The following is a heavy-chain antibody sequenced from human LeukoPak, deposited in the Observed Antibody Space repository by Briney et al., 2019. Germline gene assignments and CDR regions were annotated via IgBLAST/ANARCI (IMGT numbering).Heavy chain of an antibody. J-gene: IGHJ4*02. CDR3: ARAKWQLVRGREVPYYFDY. D-gene: IGHD6-6*01. CDR1: GGTFSSYA. Sequence: SVKVSCKASGGTFSSYAISWVRQAPGQGLEWMGGIIPIFGTANYAQKFQGRVTITADESTSTAYMELSSLRSEDTAVYYCARAKWQLVRGREVPYYFDYWGQGTLVTVSS. CDR2: IIPIFGTA. V-gene: IGHV1-69*13.